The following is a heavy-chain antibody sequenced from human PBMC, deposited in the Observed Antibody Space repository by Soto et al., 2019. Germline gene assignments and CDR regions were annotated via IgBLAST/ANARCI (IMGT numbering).Heavy chain of an antibody. CDR3: AAGTCTGGIWYDYSCEYGMWA. CDR2: IVVGSGNT. V-gene: IGHV1-58*02. CDR1: GFTFTSSA. J-gene: IGHJ6*02. Sequence: SVKVSCKASGFTFTSSAMQWVRQARGQRLERIGWIVVGSGNTNYAQKFQERVTITRDMSKSTAYMELSSMRSEDKAVYYCAAGTCTGGIWYDYSCEYGMWACGQGYTVTVS. D-gene: IGHD2-15*01.